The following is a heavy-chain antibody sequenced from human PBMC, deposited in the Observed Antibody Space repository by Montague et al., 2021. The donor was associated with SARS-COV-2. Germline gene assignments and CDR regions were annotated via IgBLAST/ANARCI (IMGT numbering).Heavy chain of an antibody. CDR2: MNLSGST. CDR1: GGSFSGYY. J-gene: IGHJ2*01. Sequence: SETLSLTCAVYGGSFSGYYWSWIRQPPGKGLEWIGEMNLSGSTNYNPSLKSRVTISIDTSKNQFSLKVSSVTAADTAVYYCARGSGWYKYWYFDLWGRGTLVTVSS. D-gene: IGHD6-19*01. V-gene: IGHV4-34*01. CDR3: ARGSGWYKYWYFDL.